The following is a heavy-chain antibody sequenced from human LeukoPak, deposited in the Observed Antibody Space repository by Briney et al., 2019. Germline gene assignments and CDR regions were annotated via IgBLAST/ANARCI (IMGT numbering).Heavy chain of an antibody. Sequence: GGSLRLSCAASGFTFSSYWMSWVRQAPGKGLEWVANIKQDGSEKYYVDSVKGRFTISRDNAKNSLYLQMNSLRAEDTAVYYCARDHPYSSSSVFDYWGQGTLVTVSS. V-gene: IGHV3-7*01. D-gene: IGHD6-6*01. J-gene: IGHJ4*02. CDR3: ARDHPYSSSSVFDY. CDR2: IKQDGSEK. CDR1: GFTFSSYW.